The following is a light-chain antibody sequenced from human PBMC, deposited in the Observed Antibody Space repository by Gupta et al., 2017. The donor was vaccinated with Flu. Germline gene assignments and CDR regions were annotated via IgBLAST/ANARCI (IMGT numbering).Light chain of an antibody. CDR1: SGSIASNY. CDR3: QSYDSTNWV. V-gene: IGLV6-57*01. CDR2: EDK. Sequence: TVTISCTRSSGSIASNYVQWSQQRPGSSPTTVIYEDKQRPSGVPDRFSGSIDSSSNSASLTISGLKTEDEADYYCQSYDSTNWVFGGGTKLTVL. J-gene: IGLJ3*02.